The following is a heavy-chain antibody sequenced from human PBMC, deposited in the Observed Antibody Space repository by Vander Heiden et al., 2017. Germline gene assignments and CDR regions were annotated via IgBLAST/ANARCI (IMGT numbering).Heavy chain of an antibody. D-gene: IGHD3-16*01. Sequence: QVQLVESGGGVVQPGRSLRLSCAASGFTFSSYAMHWVRQAPGKGLEWVAVISYDGSNKYYADSVKGRFTISRDNSKNTLYLQMNSLRAEDTAVYYCAREGGRWLQYIDYWGQGTLVTVSS. CDR2: ISYDGSNK. CDR3: AREGGRWLQYIDY. V-gene: IGHV3-30-3*01. CDR1: GFTFSSYA. J-gene: IGHJ4*02.